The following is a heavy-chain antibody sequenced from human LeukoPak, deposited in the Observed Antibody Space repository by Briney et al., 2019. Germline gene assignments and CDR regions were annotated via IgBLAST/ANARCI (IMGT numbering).Heavy chain of an antibody. CDR1: RFTFSGYE. Sequence: GGSLRLSCAASRFTFSGYEMNWVRQAPGKGLEWISYISISGATMLYADSVKGRFTISRDNSRTSLYLQMSSLRAEDTAVYYCARGGSSGYHYNGFDIWGQGTVVTVSS. CDR3: ARGGSSGYHYNGFDI. D-gene: IGHD3-22*01. V-gene: IGHV3-48*03. J-gene: IGHJ3*02. CDR2: ISISGATM.